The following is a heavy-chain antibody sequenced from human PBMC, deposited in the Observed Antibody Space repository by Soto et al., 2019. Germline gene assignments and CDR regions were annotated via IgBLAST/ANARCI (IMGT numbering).Heavy chain of an antibody. Sequence: SEPLSLTGAVSGGYIRGSKWWSWVRHPPGKGVEWIGEIYHSWSTNYNPSLKSRVTISVDTSKNQFSLKLSSVTAADTAVYYCARGPIPSPWGGPEYYFDYWGQGSLVTVSS. CDR1: GGYIRGSKW. D-gene: IGHD7-27*01. J-gene: IGHJ4*02. CDR3: ARGPIPSPWGGPEYYFDY. CDR2: IYHSWST. V-gene: IGHV4-4*02.